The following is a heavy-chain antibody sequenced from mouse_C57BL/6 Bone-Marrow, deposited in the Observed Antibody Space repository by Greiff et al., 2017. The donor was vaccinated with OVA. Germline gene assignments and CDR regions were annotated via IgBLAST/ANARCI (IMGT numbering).Heavy chain of an antibody. D-gene: IGHD4-1*01. V-gene: IGHV1-81*01. Sequence: VQLQESGAELARPGASVKLSCKASGYTFTSYGISWVKQRTGQGLEWIGEIYPRSGNTYYNEKFKGKATLTADKSSSTAYMELRSLTSEDSAVYFCARLHWDVGAMDYWGQGTSVTVSS. CDR3: ARLHWDVGAMDY. CDR1: GYTFTSYG. CDR2: IYPRSGNT. J-gene: IGHJ4*01.